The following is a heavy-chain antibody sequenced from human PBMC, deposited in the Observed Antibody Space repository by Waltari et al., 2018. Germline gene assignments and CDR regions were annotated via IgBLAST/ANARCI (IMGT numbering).Heavy chain of an antibody. CDR3: ARDQNYGSGSPGPYYFDY. V-gene: IGHV3-7*01. CDR1: GFTFSSYW. CDR2: IKQDGSEK. J-gene: IGHJ4*02. Sequence: VQLVESGGGLVQPGGSLRLSCAASGFTFSSYWMSWVRQAPGKGLEWVANIKQDGSEKDYVDSVKGRFTISRDNAKNSLYPQMNSLRAEDTAVYYCARDQNYGSGSPGPYYFDYWGQGTLVTVSS. D-gene: IGHD3-10*01.